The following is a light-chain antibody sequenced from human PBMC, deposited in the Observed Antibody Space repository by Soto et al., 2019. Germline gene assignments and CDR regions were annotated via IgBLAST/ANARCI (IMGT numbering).Light chain of an antibody. V-gene: IGLV2-11*01. CDR1: SSDVGGYNY. CDR3: YSYAGTYTV. Sequence: QSALTQPRSVSGSPGQSVTISCTGTSSDVGGYNYVSWYQQHPGKAPKLMIYDVTTRPSGVPDRFSGSKSGNTASLTISGLQAEDEADYYCYSYAGTYTVFGGGTKLTVL. J-gene: IGLJ3*02. CDR2: DVT.